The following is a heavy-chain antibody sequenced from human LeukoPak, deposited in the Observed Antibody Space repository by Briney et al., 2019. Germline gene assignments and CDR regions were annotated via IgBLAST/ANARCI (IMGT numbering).Heavy chain of an antibody. CDR2: ISAYNGNT. Sequence: ASVKVSCKASGYTFTSYGISRVRQAPGQGLEWMGWISAYNGNTNYAQKLQGRVTMTTDTSTSTAYMELRSLRSDDTAVYYCGRITMVRGVIIRFDYWGQGTLVTVSS. V-gene: IGHV1-18*01. J-gene: IGHJ4*02. D-gene: IGHD3-10*01. CDR1: GYTFTSYG. CDR3: GRITMVRGVIIRFDY.